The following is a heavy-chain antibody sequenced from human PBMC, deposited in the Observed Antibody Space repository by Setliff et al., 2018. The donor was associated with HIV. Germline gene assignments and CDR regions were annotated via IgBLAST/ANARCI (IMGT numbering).Heavy chain of an antibody. CDR3: AGFGELLDYYYGMDV. CDR2: IYTSGST. CDR1: DSGTYY. V-gene: IGHV4-4*07. J-gene: IGHJ6*02. D-gene: IGHD3-10*01. Sequence: TSETLSLTCTVSDSGTYYWSWIRQPAGKGLEWIGRIYTSGSTKYNPSLKSRVTMSIDTSKNQFSLKLSSVTAADTAVCYCAGFGELLDYYYGMDVWGQGTTVTVSS.